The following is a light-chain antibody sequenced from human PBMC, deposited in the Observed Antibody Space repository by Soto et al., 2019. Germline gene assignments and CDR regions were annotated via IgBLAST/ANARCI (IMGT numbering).Light chain of an antibody. CDR3: QQYSAY. Sequence: DVHLTQSPSTLSASVGDRVTITCRAIHNITTWLAWYQQRPGEAPKVLISDASSLVSGVPSRFSGSGSGTEFTLTISSLQPDDFATYYCQQYSAYFGGGTKVEIK. CDR1: HNITTW. CDR2: DAS. V-gene: IGKV1-5*01. J-gene: IGKJ4*01.